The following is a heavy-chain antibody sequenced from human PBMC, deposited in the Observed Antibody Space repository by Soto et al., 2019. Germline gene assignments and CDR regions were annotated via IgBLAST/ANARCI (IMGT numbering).Heavy chain of an antibody. CDR2: FSSTGST. D-gene: IGHD6-13*01. CDR1: GASITPYY. V-gene: IGHV4-59*01. Sequence: TSETLSLTCAVSGASITPYYWNWIRQSPGKGLEWIVSFSSTGSTVYNPSLGSRVTISLDTSKNQFSLKVRSVTAADTAVYYCARVGAAAAPGYFDYWSQGTLVTVSS. CDR3: ARVGAAAAPGYFDY. J-gene: IGHJ4*02.